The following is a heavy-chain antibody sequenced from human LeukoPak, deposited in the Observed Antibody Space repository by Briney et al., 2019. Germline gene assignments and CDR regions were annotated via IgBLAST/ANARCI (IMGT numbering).Heavy chain of an antibody. D-gene: IGHD5-24*01. V-gene: IGHV1-3*01. CDR1: GYTFTSYS. CDR3: ARDAYNYFFDY. CDR2: INVVSGDT. J-gene: IGHJ4*02. Sequence: ASVRVSCKASGYTFTSYSMHWVRQAPGHRLEWIGWINVVSGDTKFSQRFQGRVTITRDTSATTDYMELSSLRSEDTGVYYCARDAYNYFFDYWGQGTQVTVSS.